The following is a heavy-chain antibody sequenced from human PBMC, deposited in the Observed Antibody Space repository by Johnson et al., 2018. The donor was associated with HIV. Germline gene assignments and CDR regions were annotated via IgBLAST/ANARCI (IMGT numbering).Heavy chain of an antibody. Sequence: QVQVVESGGDLVQPGGSLRLSCAASGFTFSSYAMHWVRQAPGKGLEWVAVISYDGSNKYYADSVKGRFTISRDNSKNTLYLQMNSLRAEDTAVYYCARGFLTGTPSDAFDIWGQGTMVTVSS. CDR2: ISYDGSNK. D-gene: IGHD1-1*01. CDR3: ARGFLTGTPSDAFDI. J-gene: IGHJ3*02. V-gene: IGHV3-30*04. CDR1: GFTFSSYA.